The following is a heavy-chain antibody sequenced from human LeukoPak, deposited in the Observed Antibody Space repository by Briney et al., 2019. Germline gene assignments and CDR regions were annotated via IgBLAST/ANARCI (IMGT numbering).Heavy chain of an antibody. Sequence: GGSLRLSCAASGFTFSSYNMNWVRQAPGKGLEWVSAISGSGGSTYYADSVKGRFTISRDNSKNTLYLQMNSLRAEDTAVYYCAKDRERGCSGGSCYSEVDYWGQGTLVTVSS. CDR2: ISGSGGST. D-gene: IGHD2-15*01. V-gene: IGHV3-23*01. CDR1: GFTFSSYN. J-gene: IGHJ4*02. CDR3: AKDRERGCSGGSCYSEVDY.